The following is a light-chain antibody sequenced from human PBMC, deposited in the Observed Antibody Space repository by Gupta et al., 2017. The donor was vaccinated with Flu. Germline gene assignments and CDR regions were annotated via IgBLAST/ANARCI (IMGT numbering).Light chain of an antibody. V-gene: IGKV3-20*01. Sequence: EIVWTQSPGTLSLSPGERATLSCRASQSVSSSYLAWYQQKPGQTPRLLIYGASSRATGLPDRFSGSGSGTDFTLTISRLEPEDFAVYYCQQDGSSPGTFGQGTKLEIK. CDR2: GAS. CDR1: QSVSSSY. CDR3: QQDGSSPGT. J-gene: IGKJ2*01.